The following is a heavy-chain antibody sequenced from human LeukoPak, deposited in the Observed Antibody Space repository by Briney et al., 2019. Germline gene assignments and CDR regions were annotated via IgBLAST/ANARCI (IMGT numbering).Heavy chain of an antibody. CDR3: ARSSPFDYGDYDY. J-gene: IGHJ4*02. CDR1: GFTFSSYA. Sequence: GGSQRLSCAASGFTFSSYAMHWVRQAPGKGLEWVAVISYDGSNKYYADSVKGRFTISRDNSKNTLYLQMNSLRAEDTAVYYCARSSPFDYGDYDYWGQGTLVTVSS. CDR2: ISYDGSNK. D-gene: IGHD4-17*01. V-gene: IGHV3-30-3*01.